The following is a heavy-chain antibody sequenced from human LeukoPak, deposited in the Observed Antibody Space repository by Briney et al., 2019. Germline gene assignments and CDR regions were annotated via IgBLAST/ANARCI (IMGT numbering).Heavy chain of an antibody. V-gene: IGHV1-8*01. Sequence: ASVKVSCKASGYTFTSYDINWVRQATGQGLEWMGWMNPNSGNTGYAQKFQGRVTMTRNTSISTAYMELSSLRSEDTAVYYCTLPPLYSSGWFEDWGQGTLVTVSS. CDR1: GYTFTSYD. J-gene: IGHJ4*02. CDR3: TLPPLYSSGWFED. CDR2: MNPNSGNT. D-gene: IGHD6-19*01.